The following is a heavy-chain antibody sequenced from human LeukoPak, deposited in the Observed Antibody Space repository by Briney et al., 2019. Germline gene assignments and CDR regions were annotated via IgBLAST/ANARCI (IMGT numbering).Heavy chain of an antibody. D-gene: IGHD3-22*01. CDR2: IIPIFGTA. V-gene: IGHV1-69*13. J-gene: IGHJ3*02. CDR1: GGTFSSYA. Sequence: SVKVSCKASGGTFSSYAISWVRQAPGQGLEWMGGIIPIFGTANYAQKFQGRVTITADESTSTAYMELSSLRSEDTAVYYCARGLFHCDSSGYAEMNAFDIWGQGTMVTVSS. CDR3: ARGLFHCDSSGYAEMNAFDI.